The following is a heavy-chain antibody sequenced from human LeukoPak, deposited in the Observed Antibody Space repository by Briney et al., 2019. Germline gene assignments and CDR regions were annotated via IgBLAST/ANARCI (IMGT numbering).Heavy chain of an antibody. V-gene: IGHV3-30*02. CDR3: AKDGGSDPDSFDI. D-gene: IGHD2-15*01. J-gene: IGHJ3*02. Sequence: QTGGSLRLSCAASGLTFSSYEMKWVRQAPGKGLEWLAFIRYDGSNKNYADSVKGRFTISRDNTKNSLYLQMNSLRAEDTAVYYCAKDGGSDPDSFDIWGQGTMVTVSS. CDR2: IRYDGSNK. CDR1: GLTFSSYE.